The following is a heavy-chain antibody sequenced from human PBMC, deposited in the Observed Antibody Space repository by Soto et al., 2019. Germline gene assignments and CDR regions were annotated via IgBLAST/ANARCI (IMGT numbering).Heavy chain of an antibody. J-gene: IGHJ6*02. CDR1: GFTFNTAW. V-gene: IGHV3-15*07. CDR2: IKTSADGGAT. Sequence: EVQLVESGGGLVKPGGSLRLSCAASGFTFNTAWMNWVRQAPGEGLEWVGRIKTSADGGATDYAAPVQGRFTISRDDSKNALYLHMNSRKTEDTALYYCTTGSVEGVWGQGTTVTVSS. D-gene: IGHD2-15*01. CDR3: TTGSVEGV.